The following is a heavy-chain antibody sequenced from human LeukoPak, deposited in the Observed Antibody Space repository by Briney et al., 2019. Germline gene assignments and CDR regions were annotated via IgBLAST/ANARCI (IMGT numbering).Heavy chain of an antibody. Sequence: GGSLRLSCAASGFTFSDAWMSWVRQAPGKGLEWVGRIKSKTDGGIIDYAAPVKGRFIISRDDSKYTLYLQMNSLKTEDTVVYYCATALYDWNDVNYRGQGTLVTVSS. CDR1: GFTFSDAW. J-gene: IGHJ4*02. V-gene: IGHV3-15*01. D-gene: IGHD1-1*01. CDR3: ATALYDWNDVNY. CDR2: IKSKTDGGII.